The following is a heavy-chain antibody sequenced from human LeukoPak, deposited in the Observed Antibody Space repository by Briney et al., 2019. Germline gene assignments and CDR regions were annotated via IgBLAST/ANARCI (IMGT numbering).Heavy chain of an antibody. CDR2: ISNDGSNK. V-gene: IGHV3-30*04. J-gene: IGHJ4*02. CDR1: GFTFSSYA. CDR3: ARGFYYDSSGYPDY. Sequence: GGSLRLSCAASGFTFSSYAMSWVRQAPGKGLEWVAVISNDGSNKFYADSVKGRFTISRDNSKNTLYLQMNSLRAEDTAVDYCARGFYYDSSGYPDYWGQGTLVTVSS. D-gene: IGHD3-22*01.